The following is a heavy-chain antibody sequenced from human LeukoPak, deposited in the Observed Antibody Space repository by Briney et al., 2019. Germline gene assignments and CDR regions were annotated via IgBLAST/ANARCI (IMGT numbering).Heavy chain of an antibody. CDR3: ARDGGEIYQLFTH. Sequence: ASVKVSCKASGYTFSGYYMHWVRQAPGQGLEWMGWINPNSGGTKYAQKFQGRVTMTRDTSISTAYMELSRLRSDDTAVYYCARDGGEIYQLFTHSGQGTLVTVSS. CDR1: GYTFSGYY. CDR2: INPNSGGT. V-gene: IGHV1-2*02. D-gene: IGHD2-2*01. J-gene: IGHJ4*02.